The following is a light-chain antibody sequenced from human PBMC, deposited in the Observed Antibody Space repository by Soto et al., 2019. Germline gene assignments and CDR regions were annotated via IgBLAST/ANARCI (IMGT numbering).Light chain of an antibody. CDR1: QGISSW. CDR2: ASS. J-gene: IGKJ2*01. CDR3: QQANSFPYT. V-gene: IGKV1-12*01. Sequence: DIQMTQSPSSVSASVGDRVTITCRASQGISSWLAWYQQKPGKAPQLLIFASSRLQSGVPSRVSGSGSGTDFPLTSSSLQPEDFATYDCQQANSFPYTFGQGPKLESK.